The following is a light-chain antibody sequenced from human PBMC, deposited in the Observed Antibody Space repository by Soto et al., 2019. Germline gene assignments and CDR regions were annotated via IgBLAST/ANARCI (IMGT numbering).Light chain of an antibody. CDR2: SIS. J-gene: IGKJ1*01. V-gene: IGKV3-20*01. CDR3: QQYDSSVWT. CDR1: QTITSTF. Sequence: EIVLSKSPGALSLSTEERATLSCRASQTITSTFLAWYQQKPGQAPRLLIYSISSRATGIPDRFSGSGSGTDFTLTISRLEPEDFAVYFCQQYDSSVWTFGQGTKVDIK.